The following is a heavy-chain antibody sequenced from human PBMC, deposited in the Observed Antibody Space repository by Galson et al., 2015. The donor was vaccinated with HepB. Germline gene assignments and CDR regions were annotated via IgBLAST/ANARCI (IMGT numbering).Heavy chain of an antibody. V-gene: IGHV3-23*01. CDR3: AKAYYDFWSGPFDY. CDR1: GFTFSSYA. CDR2: IGGSGGST. Sequence: SLRLSCAASGFTFSSYAMSWVRQAPGKGLEWVSAIGGSGGSTYYADSVKGRFTISRDNSKNTLYLQMNSLRAEDTAVYYCAKAYYDFWSGPFDYWGQGTLVTVSS. D-gene: IGHD3-3*01. J-gene: IGHJ4*02.